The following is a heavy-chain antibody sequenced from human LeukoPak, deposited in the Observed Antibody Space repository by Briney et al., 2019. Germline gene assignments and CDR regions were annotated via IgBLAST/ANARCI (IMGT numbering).Heavy chain of an antibody. CDR3: AKGDSSGYPYYFDY. CDR1: GFTVSSNY. D-gene: IGHD3-22*01. Sequence: PGGSLRLSCAASGFTVSSNYMSWVRQAPGKGLEWVSVIYSGGSTYYADSVKGRFTISRDNSKNTLYLQMNSLRAEDTAVYYCAKGDSSGYPYYFDYWGQGTLVTVSS. J-gene: IGHJ4*02. V-gene: IGHV3-53*01. CDR2: IYSGGST.